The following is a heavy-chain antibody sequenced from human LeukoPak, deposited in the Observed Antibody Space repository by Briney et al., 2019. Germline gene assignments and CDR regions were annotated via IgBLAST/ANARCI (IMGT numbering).Heavy chain of an antibody. CDR2: INPNSGGT. J-gene: IGHJ5*02. V-gene: IGHV1-2*02. CDR1: GYTFTGYY. D-gene: IGHD3-10*01. Sequence: GASVKVSCKASGYTFTGYYMHWVRQAPGQGLEWMGWINPNSGGTNYAQKFQGRVTMTRDTSISTAYMELSRLRSDDTAVYYCARDTYYYGSGSYWFDPWGQGTLVTVSS. CDR3: ARDTYYYGSGSYWFDP.